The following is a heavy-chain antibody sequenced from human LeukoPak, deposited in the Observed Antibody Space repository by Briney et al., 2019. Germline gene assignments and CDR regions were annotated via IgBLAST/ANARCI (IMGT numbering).Heavy chain of an antibody. Sequence: SETLSLTCGVSGGSISGTNWWSWVRQPPGQGLEWVVEISLAGQTNFNPSLNGRVTMSLDKTSNKLYLHLTSVTAADTATYFCSRESGPFCPFGYWGQGTLVIVSS. J-gene: IGHJ4*02. D-gene: IGHD1-26*01. CDR3: SRESGPFCPFGY. V-gene: IGHV4/OR15-8*02. CDR1: GGSISGTNW. CDR2: ISLAGQT.